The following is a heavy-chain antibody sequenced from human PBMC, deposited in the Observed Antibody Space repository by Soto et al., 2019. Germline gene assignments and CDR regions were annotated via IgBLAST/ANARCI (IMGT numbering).Heavy chain of an antibody. CDR2: IWYDGSNK. Sequence: QVQLVESGGGVVQPGRSLRLSCAASGFTFSSYGMHWVRQAPGKGLEWVAVIWYDGSNKYYADSVKGRFTIPRDNSKNSLYLQMTSLRAEDTAVYYCARTNSSGFYFDYWGQGPLVTVSS. CDR3: ARTNSSGFYFDY. CDR1: GFTFSSYG. D-gene: IGHD6-19*01. V-gene: IGHV3-33*01. J-gene: IGHJ4*02.